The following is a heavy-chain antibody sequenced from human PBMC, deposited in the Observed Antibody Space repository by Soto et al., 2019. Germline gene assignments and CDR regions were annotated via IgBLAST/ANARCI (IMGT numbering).Heavy chain of an antibody. CDR1: GFTFSSYS. V-gene: IGHV3-21*01. Sequence: GGSLRLSCAASGFTFSSYSMNWVRQAPGKGLEWVSSISSSSSYIYYADSVKGRFTISRDNAKNSLYLQMNSLRAEDTAVYYCASAYYYGSGSYYEAMGYYYGMDVWGQGTTVTVSS. J-gene: IGHJ6*02. CDR3: ASAYYYGSGSYYEAMGYYYGMDV. D-gene: IGHD3-10*01. CDR2: ISSSSSYI.